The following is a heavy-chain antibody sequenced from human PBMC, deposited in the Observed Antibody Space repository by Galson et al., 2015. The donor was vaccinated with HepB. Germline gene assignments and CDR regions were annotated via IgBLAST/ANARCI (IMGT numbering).Heavy chain of an antibody. D-gene: IGHD3-22*01. J-gene: IGHJ4*02. CDR1: GCTFSSYS. CDR2: ISSIVSYI. CDR3: ARGDLGGYYYSSGYYSN. Sequence: SLKLSCAASGCTFSSYSMNWVRQAPGKGLEWVSSISSIVSYIYSADTVKGRFTISRDNAKNSLYLQMSSLRAEDTAVYYCARGDLGGYYYSSGYYSNWGQGTLVTVSS. V-gene: IGHV3-21*01.